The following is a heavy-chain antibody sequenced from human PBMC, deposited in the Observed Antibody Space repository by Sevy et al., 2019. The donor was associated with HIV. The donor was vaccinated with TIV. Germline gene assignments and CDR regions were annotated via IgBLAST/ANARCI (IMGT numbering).Heavy chain of an antibody. Sequence: GGSLRLSCAASGFAFTRAWMSWVRQAPGKGLEWVGLIKSKIDGGTIDYADPVKGRFTSSRNDSKNTLYLQMNSLKTEDTAVYYCSTDPIIVLLVTDGMDVWGQGTTVTVSS. J-gene: IGHJ6*02. D-gene: IGHD2-8*02. V-gene: IGHV3-15*01. CDR2: IKSKIDGGTI. CDR1: GFAFTRAW. CDR3: STDPIIVLLVTDGMDV.